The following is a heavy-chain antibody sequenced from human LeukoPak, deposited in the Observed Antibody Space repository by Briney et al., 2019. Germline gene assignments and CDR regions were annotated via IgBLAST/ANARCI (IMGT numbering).Heavy chain of an antibody. J-gene: IGHJ4*02. CDR1: GFTFSSYA. D-gene: IGHD4-17*01. CDR2: IDSDGSSP. V-gene: IGHV3-74*01. CDR3: ARALRTVWGYYFDY. Sequence: GGSLRLSCAASGFTFSSYAMSWVRQAPGKGLVWVSRIDSDGSSPIYADSVKGRFTISRDNAKNSLYLLMNSLRAEDTAVYYCARALRTVWGYYFDYWGQGTLVTVSS.